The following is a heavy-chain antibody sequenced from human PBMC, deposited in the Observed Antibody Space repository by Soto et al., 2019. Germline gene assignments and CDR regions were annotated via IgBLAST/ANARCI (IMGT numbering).Heavy chain of an antibody. D-gene: IGHD5-12*01. V-gene: IGHV4-30-4*01. Sequence: PSETLSLTCTVSGGSISSGDYYWSWIRQPPGKGLEWIGYIYHSGSTNYNPSLKSRVTISVDKSKNQFSLKLSSVTAADMAVYYCARVATNDAFDIWGQGTMVTVSS. CDR3: ARVATNDAFDI. CDR2: IYHSGST. J-gene: IGHJ3*02. CDR1: GGSISSGDYY.